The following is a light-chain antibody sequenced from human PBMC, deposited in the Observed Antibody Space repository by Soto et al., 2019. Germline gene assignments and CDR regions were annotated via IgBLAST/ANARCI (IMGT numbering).Light chain of an antibody. CDR2: DAS. Sequence: IQIPKSAFPLSASLAARVTITCRASQSLNTSLAWYQQRPGKAPNLLIYDASTWESGVPSRFSGGGSGTEFTLTISSLQPEDFAAYYCLQYNTCPRTFGQGTKVDIK. V-gene: IGKV1-5*01. CDR3: LQYNTCPRT. CDR1: QSLNTS. J-gene: IGKJ1*01.